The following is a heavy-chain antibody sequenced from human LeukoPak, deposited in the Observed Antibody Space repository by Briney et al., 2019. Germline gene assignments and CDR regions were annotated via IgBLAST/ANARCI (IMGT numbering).Heavy chain of an antibody. D-gene: IGHD1-26*01. J-gene: IGHJ4*02. CDR3: ARDTTPLLVGATRY. V-gene: IGHV3-30*04. Sequence: PGRSLRLSCAASGFTFSSYAMHWVRQAPGKGLEWVAVISNDGSNKYYADSVKGRFTISRDNSKNTLYLQMNSLRAEDTAVYYCARDTTPLLVGATRYWGQGTLVTVSS. CDR2: ISNDGSNK. CDR1: GFTFSSYA.